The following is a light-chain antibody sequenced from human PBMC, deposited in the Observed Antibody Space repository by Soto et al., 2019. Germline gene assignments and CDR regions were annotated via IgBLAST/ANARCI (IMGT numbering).Light chain of an antibody. CDR3: CSYTTSSTLV. CDR2: DVS. Sequence: QSALTQPASVSGSPGQSITISCTGTSSDVGGYNYVSWYQQHPDKAPKLMIYDVSHRPSGVSNRFSGSKSGNTASLTISGLQAEDEGDYYCCSYTTSSTLVFGGGTKLTVL. V-gene: IGLV2-14*01. J-gene: IGLJ2*01. CDR1: SSDVGGYNY.